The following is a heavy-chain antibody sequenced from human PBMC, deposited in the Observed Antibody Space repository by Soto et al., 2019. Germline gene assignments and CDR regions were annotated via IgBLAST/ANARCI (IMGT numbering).Heavy chain of an antibody. J-gene: IGHJ5*01. CDR3: ARDRCNSDRCYSGLDP. CDR2: IISMFGTT. Sequence: QVQQVQSGPEVKKPGSSVKVSCKASGGSITSYAVSWVRQAPGQGLEWMGGIISMFGTTHYAQKFQGRVTITADESTNPVYMELFRPSSDDTAIYYCARDRCNSDRCYSGLDPWGQGTLVTVSS. CDR1: GGSITSYA. D-gene: IGHD2-21*02. V-gene: IGHV1-69*01.